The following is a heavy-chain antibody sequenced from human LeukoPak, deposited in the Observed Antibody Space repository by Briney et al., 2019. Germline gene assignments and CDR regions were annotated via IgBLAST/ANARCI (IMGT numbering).Heavy chain of an antibody. CDR2: ISNTASPI. J-gene: IGHJ4*02. V-gene: IGHV3-11*01. D-gene: IGHD6-19*01. CDR3: ARVRRSNGWYFDY. CDR1: GFTFSDYY. Sequence: GGSLRLSCAASGFTFSDYYMSWIRQAPGKGLEWVSYISNTASPIYYADSMKGRFTISRDNPENSLFLQMNSLRAEDTAVYYCARVRRSNGWYFDYWGQGTLVTVSS.